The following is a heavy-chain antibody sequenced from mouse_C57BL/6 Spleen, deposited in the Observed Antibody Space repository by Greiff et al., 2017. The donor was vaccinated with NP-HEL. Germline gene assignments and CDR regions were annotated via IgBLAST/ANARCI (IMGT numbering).Heavy chain of an antibody. CDR1: GFTFSSYG. D-gene: IGHD2-1*01. J-gene: IGHJ4*01. CDR3: ARQDYGNPGNAMDY. Sequence: EVMLVESGGDLVKPGGSLKLSCAASGFTFSSYGMSWVRQTPDKRLEWVATISSGGSYTYYPDSVKGRFTIARDNAKNTLDLQSSSLKSEDTAMYYCARQDYGNPGNAMDYWGQGTSVTVSS. CDR2: ISSGGSYT. V-gene: IGHV5-6*01.